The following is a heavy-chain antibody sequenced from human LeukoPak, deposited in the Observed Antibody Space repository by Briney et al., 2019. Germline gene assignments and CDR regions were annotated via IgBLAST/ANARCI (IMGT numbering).Heavy chain of an antibody. Sequence: SETLSLTCTVSGGSISSYYWSWIRQPPGKGLEWIAYISDIGSINYNPSLKSRVTISLDTSKNQFSLKLSSVTAADSAVYYCAGHHPRNTVDFWGQGTLVTVSS. J-gene: IGHJ4*02. CDR3: AGHHPRNTVDF. CDR1: GGSISSYY. CDR2: ISDIGSI. D-gene: IGHD2/OR15-2a*01. V-gene: IGHV4-59*08.